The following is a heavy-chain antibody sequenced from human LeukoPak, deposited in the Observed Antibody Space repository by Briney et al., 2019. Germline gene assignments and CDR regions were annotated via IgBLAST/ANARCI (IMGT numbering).Heavy chain of an antibody. Sequence: GGSLRLSCAASGFTVSSNFMGWVRQAPGKGLEWVSVIYGGGSTYYADSVKGRFTISRDTSKNTLHLQMNSLRAEDTAVYYCATWPGGWYGEDSWGQGTLVTVSS. J-gene: IGHJ4*02. CDR1: GFTVSSNF. D-gene: IGHD6-19*01. CDR3: ATWPGGWYGEDS. V-gene: IGHV3-53*01. CDR2: IYGGGST.